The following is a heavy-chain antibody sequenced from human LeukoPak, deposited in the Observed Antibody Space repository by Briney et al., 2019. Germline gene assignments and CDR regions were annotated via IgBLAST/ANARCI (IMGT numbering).Heavy chain of an antibody. CDR3: ARDPPIGGADVFDI. CDR1: GYTFTGYY. Sequence: ASVKVSCKASGYTFTGYYIHWVRQAPGQGLEWMGWINPHSGVTNYAQNFQGRVTMTRDTSISSAYMELTRLRSDDTAVYYCARDPPIGGADVFDIWGQGTMVTVSS. CDR2: INPHSGVT. J-gene: IGHJ3*02. V-gene: IGHV1-2*02. D-gene: IGHD3-10*01.